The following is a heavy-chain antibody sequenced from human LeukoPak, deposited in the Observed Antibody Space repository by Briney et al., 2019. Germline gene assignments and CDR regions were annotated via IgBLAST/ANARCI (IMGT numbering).Heavy chain of an antibody. CDR1: GFTFSSYG. D-gene: IGHD3-10*01. CDR2: ISGSGGNT. CDR3: ASESPAMVRGSSNAFDI. V-gene: IGHV3-23*01. Sequence: PGGSLRLSCAASGFTFSSYGMSWVRQAPGKGLEWVSTISGSGGNTYYADSVKGRFTISRDNAKNSLYLQMNSLRAEDTAVYYCASESPAMVRGSSNAFDIWGQGTMVTVSS. J-gene: IGHJ3*02.